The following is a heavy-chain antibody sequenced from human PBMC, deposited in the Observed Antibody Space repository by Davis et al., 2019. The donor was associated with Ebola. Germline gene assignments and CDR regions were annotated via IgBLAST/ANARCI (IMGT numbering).Heavy chain of an antibody. CDR1: GGSISSTNW. CDR3: AKGITVAGLYYAMDV. CDR2: IYHSGST. Sequence: PSETLSLTCAVSGGSISSTNWWRWVRQPPGKGLEWIGEIYHSGSTNYNPSLKSRVTISLDKSKNQFSLKLSSVTAADTAVYYCAKGITVAGLYYAMDVWGQGTTVTVSS. V-gene: IGHV4-4*02. J-gene: IGHJ6*02. D-gene: IGHD6-19*01.